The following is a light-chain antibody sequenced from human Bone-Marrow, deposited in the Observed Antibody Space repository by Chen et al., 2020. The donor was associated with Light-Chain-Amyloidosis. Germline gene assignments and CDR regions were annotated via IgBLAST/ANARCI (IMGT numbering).Light chain of an antibody. V-gene: IGKV3-20*01. CDR3: QQYGTSPLT. CDR2: GSS. Sequence: DIVLTQSPGTLSSSPGEGANLSCRASQTISSNYLTWYQQKFGQAPRLLIYGSSSRATGIPDRFTGSGSGTDFTLTINRLEPEDFAMYYCQQYGTSPLTFGGGIKVEIK. CDR1: QTISSNY. J-gene: IGKJ4*01.